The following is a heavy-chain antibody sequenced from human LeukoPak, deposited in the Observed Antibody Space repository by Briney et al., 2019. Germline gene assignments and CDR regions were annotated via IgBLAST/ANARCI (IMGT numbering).Heavy chain of an antibody. CDR3: ARYTLTTPARAFDY. J-gene: IGHJ4*02. D-gene: IGHD4-17*01. Sequence: SQTLSLTCAISGDSVSSNTAAWNWIRQSPSRGLEWLGRTYYRSKWYNDYAVSVKSRITINPDTSKNQFSLQLNSVTPEDTAVYYCARYTLTTPARAFDYWGQGTLVTVSS. V-gene: IGHV6-1*01. CDR1: GDSVSSNTAA. CDR2: TYYRSKWYN.